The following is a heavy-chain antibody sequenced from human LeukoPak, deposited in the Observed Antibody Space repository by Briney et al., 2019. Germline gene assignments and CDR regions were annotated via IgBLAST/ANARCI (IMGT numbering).Heavy chain of an antibody. CDR3: AKGAGQWLVPSEYFQY. V-gene: IGHV3-23*01. J-gene: IGHJ1*01. D-gene: IGHD6-19*01. CDR2: ISSGGHST. CDR1: GFTYSNYA. Sequence: GGSLRLSCAASGFTYSNYAMTWVRQAPGKGLEWVSSISSGGHSTYYAGSVKGRFTISRDNSKTTLYLQMNSLRAEDTAVYYCAKGAGQWLVPSEYFQYWGQGTLVTVSS.